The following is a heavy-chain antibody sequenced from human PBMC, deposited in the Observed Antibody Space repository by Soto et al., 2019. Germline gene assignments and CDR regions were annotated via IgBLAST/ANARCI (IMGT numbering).Heavy chain of an antibody. CDR2: INPKSGGT. V-gene: IGHV1-2*02. CDR1: GDTFTANY. CDR3: ARSRSYFTFWTGLTFDY. D-gene: IGHD3-3*01. J-gene: IGHJ4*02. Sequence: ASVKVSCKASGDTFTANYIHWVRQAPGQGFEWMGWINPKSGGTKYPQKFQGRVTMTRDTSLSTVYMTLTRLTSDDTAVYYCARSRSYFTFWTGLTFDYWGPGTLVTVSS.